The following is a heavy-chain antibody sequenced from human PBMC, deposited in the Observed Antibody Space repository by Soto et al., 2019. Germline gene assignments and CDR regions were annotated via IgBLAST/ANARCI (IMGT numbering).Heavy chain of an antibody. CDR2: IIPVLGTA. D-gene: IGHD2-2*02. V-gene: IGHV1-69*06. Sequence: QVQLVQSGAEVKKPGSSVKVSCKTSGGIFTSYAISWVRQAPGQGLEWVGGIIPVLGTANYARNVQGRVTITADKSTSTSYMELSSLRSEDTAVYYCAREEIVPAAIRVSFYYGMDVWGQGTTVTVSS. CDR3: AREEIVPAAIRVSFYYGMDV. CDR1: GGIFTSYA. J-gene: IGHJ6*02.